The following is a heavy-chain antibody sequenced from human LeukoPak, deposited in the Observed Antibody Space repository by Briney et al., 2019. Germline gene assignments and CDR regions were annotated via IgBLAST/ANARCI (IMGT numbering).Heavy chain of an antibody. CDR2: INHSGST. J-gene: IGHJ4*02. V-gene: IGHV4-34*01. CDR3: ARNTAPFDY. D-gene: IGHD5-18*01. Sequence: SETLSLTCAVYGGSFSGYYWSWIRQPPGKGLEWIGEINHSGSTNYNPSLKSRVTISVDTSKNQFSLKLSSVTAADTAVYYCARNTAPFDYWGQGTLATVSS. CDR1: GGSFSGYY.